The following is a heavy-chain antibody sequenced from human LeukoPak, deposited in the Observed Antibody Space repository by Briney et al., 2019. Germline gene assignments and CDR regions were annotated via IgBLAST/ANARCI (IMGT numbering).Heavy chain of an antibody. Sequence: GGSLRLSCAASGFTYSSYGMHWVRQAPGKGQEWVAIISYDGSNKYYADSVKGRFTISRDNSKNTLYLQMNSLRAEDTAVYYCAKPGRNSEYSYDPWYFDLWGRGTLVTVSS. CDR3: AKPGRNSEYSYDPWYFDL. CDR2: ISYDGSNK. V-gene: IGHV3-30*18. CDR1: GFTYSSYG. J-gene: IGHJ2*01. D-gene: IGHD5-18*01.